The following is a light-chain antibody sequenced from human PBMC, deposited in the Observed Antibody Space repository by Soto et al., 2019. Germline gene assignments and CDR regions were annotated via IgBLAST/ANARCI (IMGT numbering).Light chain of an antibody. CDR1: QSVSSN. CDR2: HAS. Sequence: EIVMTQSPATLSVSPGERVTLSCRASQSVSSNLAWYQQKPGQAPRLPIYHASTRATGIPARFSGSGSGTEFTLTISSLQSEDFAVYYCQQYNKWPLTFGGGTKVEIK. V-gene: IGKV3-15*01. J-gene: IGKJ4*01. CDR3: QQYNKWPLT.